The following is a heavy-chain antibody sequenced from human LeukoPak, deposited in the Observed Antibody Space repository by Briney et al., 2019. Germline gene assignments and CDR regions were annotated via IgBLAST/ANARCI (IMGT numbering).Heavy chain of an antibody. D-gene: IGHD6-13*01. V-gene: IGHV3-30*02. CDR3: AKASGYSSSWYADY. CDR2: IRYDGSNK. J-gene: IGHJ4*02. Sequence: GGSLRLSCAASGFTFSSYGMHWVRQAPGKGLEWVVFIRYDGSNKYYADSVKGRFTISRDNSKNTLYLQMNSLRAEDTAVYYCAKASGYSSSWYADYWGQGTLVTVSS. CDR1: GFTFSSYG.